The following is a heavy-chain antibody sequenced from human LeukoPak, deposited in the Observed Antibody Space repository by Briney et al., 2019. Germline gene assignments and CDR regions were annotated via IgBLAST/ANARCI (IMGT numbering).Heavy chain of an antibody. CDR2: IYTSGGT. D-gene: IGHD6-6*01. CDR3: ARRRIAARPDYYYMDV. J-gene: IGHJ6*03. CDR1: GGSISSYY. Sequence: PSETLSLTCTVSGGSISSYYWSWIRQPPGKGLEWIGYIYTSGGTNYNPSLKSRVTISVDTSKNQFSLKLSSVTAADTAVYYCARRRIAARPDYYYMDVWGKGTTVTVS. V-gene: IGHV4-4*09.